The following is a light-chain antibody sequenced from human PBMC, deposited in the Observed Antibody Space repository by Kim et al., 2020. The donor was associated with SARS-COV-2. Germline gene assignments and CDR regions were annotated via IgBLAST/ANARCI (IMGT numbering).Light chain of an antibody. J-gene: IGKJ2*01. CDR1: QSISSY. Sequence: DIQMTQSPSSLSASVGDRVIITCRASQSISSYLNWYQQKPGKAPKLLIYAASSLQSGIPSRFSGSGSGTDFTLTISGLQPEDIATYYCQQSYGIPRTFGQGTKLDI. V-gene: IGKV1-39*01. CDR3: QQSYGIPRT. CDR2: AAS.